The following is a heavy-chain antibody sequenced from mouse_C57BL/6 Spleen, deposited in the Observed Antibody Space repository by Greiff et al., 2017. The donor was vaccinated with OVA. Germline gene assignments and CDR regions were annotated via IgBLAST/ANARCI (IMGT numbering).Heavy chain of an antibody. CDR2: INPSTGGT. J-gene: IGHJ3*01. CDR1: GYSFTGYY. Sequence: SGPELVKPGASVKISCKASGYSFTGYYMNWVKQSPEKSLEWIGEINPSTGGTTYNQKFKAKATLTVDKSSSTAYMQLKSLTSEDSAVYYCARDDGYGRWFAYWGQGTLVTVSA. V-gene: IGHV1-42*01. CDR3: ARDDGYGRWFAY. D-gene: IGHD2-3*01.